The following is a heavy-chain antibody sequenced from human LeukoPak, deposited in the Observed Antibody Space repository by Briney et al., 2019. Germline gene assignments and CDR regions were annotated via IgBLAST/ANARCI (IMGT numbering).Heavy chain of an antibody. Sequence: GGSLRLSCAASGFTFSNYAMSWVRQGPGKGLEWVSTISGSGGSTYYADSVKGRFTISRDNAKNSLYLQMNSLRAEDTAVYYCARVEGDIVVVPAAHYMDVWGKGTTVTISS. D-gene: IGHD2-2*01. CDR1: GFTFSNYA. CDR3: ARVEGDIVVVPAAHYMDV. J-gene: IGHJ6*03. V-gene: IGHV3-23*01. CDR2: ISGSGGST.